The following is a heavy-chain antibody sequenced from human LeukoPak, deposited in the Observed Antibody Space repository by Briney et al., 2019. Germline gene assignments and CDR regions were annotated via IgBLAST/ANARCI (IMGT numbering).Heavy chain of an antibody. V-gene: IGHV3-64*01. J-gene: IGHJ6*03. D-gene: IGHD3-3*01. CDR1: GFTFSSYA. CDR3: ARARDDFWSYYYYYMDV. Sequence: GGSLRLSCAASGFTFSSYAMHWVRQAPGKGLEYVSAISSNGGSTYYANSVKGRFTISRDNSKNTLYLQMGSLRAEDMAVYYCARARDDFWSYYYYYMDVWGKGTTATVSS. CDR2: ISSNGGST.